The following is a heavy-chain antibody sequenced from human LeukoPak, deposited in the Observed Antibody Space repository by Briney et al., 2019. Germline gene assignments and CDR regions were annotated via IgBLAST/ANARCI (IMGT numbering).Heavy chain of an antibody. CDR3: VRCSSNWYYSDH. CDR1: GDSVSSNSGA. CDR2: TYYRSKWYN. Sequence: SQTLSLTCAISGDSVSSNSGAWNWIRQSPSRGLEWLGRTYYRSKWYNDYAVSVQSRISINPDTSKNQLSLQVDSVTPEDTAVYYCVRCSSNWYYSDHWGQGTLVTVSS. D-gene: IGHD6-13*01. J-gene: IGHJ4*02. V-gene: IGHV6-1*01.